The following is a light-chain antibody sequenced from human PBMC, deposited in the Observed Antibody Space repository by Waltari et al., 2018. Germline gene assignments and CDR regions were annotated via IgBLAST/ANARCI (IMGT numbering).Light chain of an antibody. CDR1: SSAVGAPNY. J-gene: IGLJ3*02. Sequence: QSGLTQPPSASGSPGQSVTISCTGSSSAVGAPNYVTWYQQHPGKAPKLILYELSKRPSGVPDRFSGSKSGNTASLTVSRLQAEDEAEYHCSAYGGRDNPWVFGGGTKLTVL. V-gene: IGLV2-8*01. CDR2: ELS. CDR3: SAYGGRDNPWV.